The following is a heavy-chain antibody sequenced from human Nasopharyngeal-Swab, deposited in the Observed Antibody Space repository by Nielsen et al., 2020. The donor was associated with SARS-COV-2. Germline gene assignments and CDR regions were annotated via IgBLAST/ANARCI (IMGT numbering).Heavy chain of an antibody. CDR2: INHRGST. V-gene: IGHV4-39*07. Sequence: SETLSLTCSVSGRSISITSYYWGWIRQPPGKGLEWIGEINHRGSTNYNPSLKSRVTISADTSKNQFSLNLSSVTAADTAVYYCARGLVDVNMMLVVIGFSYWLDSWGQGTLVTVSS. CDR3: ARGLVDVNMMLVVIGFSYWLDS. D-gene: IGHD3-22*01. J-gene: IGHJ5*01. CDR1: GRSISITSYY.